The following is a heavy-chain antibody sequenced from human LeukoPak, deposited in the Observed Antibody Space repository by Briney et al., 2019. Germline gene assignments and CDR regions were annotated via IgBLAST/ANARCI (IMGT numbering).Heavy chain of an antibody. V-gene: IGHV3-23*01. CDR1: GFTFSSYG. CDR3: ARGALKSFGEYFDY. Sequence: PGRSLRLSCAASGFTFSSYGMHWVRQAPGKGLEWVPAISGSGGSTYYADSVKGRFTISRDNSENTLYLQMGSLRDADMAVYYCARGALKSFGEYFDYWGQGTLVTVSS. J-gene: IGHJ4*02. D-gene: IGHD3-10*01. CDR2: ISGSGGST.